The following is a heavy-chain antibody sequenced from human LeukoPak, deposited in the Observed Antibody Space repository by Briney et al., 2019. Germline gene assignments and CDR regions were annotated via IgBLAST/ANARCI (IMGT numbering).Heavy chain of an antibody. D-gene: IGHD1-1*01. V-gene: IGHV1-69*01. Sequence: SVKVSCKTSGGTFSSSALSWVRQAPGQGLEWMGGIIPLFGKANYAQKFRGRVTITADESTSTVYMEMSSLTSDDTAVYYCARGGGGYNWNDVPDFWGQGTLVTVSS. CDR2: IIPLFGKA. J-gene: IGHJ4*02. CDR3: ARGGGGYNWNDVPDF. CDR1: GGTFSSSA.